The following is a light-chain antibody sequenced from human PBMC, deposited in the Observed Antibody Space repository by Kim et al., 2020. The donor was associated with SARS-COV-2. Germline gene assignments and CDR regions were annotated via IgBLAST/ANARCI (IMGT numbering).Light chain of an antibody. Sequence: GQSITISCTGTSSDVGNYNLVSWYQHHPGTVPKFMIYEVSKRPSGVSTRFSGSKSGNTAALTISGLQAEDEADYYCCSYAGSTTWVFGGGTKLTVL. J-gene: IGLJ3*02. V-gene: IGLV2-23*02. CDR2: EVS. CDR1: SSDVGNYNL. CDR3: CSYAGSTTWV.